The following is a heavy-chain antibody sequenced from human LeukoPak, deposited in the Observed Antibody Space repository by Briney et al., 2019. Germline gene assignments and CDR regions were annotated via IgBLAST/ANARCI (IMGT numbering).Heavy chain of an antibody. J-gene: IGHJ4*02. D-gene: IGHD6-13*01. Sequence: GGSLRLSCAASGFTFSSYWMHWVRQAPGKGLVWVSRINSDGSSTSYADSVKGRFTISRDNAKNTLYLQMNSLRAEDTAVYYCAKDRTAAGTGVFDYWGQGTLVTVSS. CDR2: INSDGSST. V-gene: IGHV3-74*01. CDR1: GFTFSSYW. CDR3: AKDRTAAGTGVFDY.